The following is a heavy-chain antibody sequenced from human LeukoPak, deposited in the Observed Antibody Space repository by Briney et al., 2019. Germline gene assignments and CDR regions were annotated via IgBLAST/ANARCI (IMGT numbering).Heavy chain of an antibody. CDR3: ARDFNFCNGGTCSYDAFDI. CDR2: INPNSGGT. V-gene: IGHV1-2*02. Sequence: ASVKVSCKASGYTFIDYYIQWVRQAPGQGLEGMGWINPNSGGTNFAQKFQGRVTMTMDTSITTAYLELAGLKSDDTAVYYCARDFNFCNGGTCSYDAFDIWGQGTLVTVSS. CDR1: GYTFIDYY. J-gene: IGHJ3*02. D-gene: IGHD2-15*01.